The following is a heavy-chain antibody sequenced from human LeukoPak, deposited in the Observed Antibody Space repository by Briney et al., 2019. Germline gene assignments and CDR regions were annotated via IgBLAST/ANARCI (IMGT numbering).Heavy chain of an antibody. J-gene: IGHJ5*02. CDR2: VYHNGRT. CDR3: ARDWDGRDSDRSGYYPRWFDP. Sequence: GSLRLSCAASGFTFSSYWMHWVRQPPGKGLEWIGEVYHNGRTNYNPSLQSRITISVDRSKNQFSLNLTSVTAADTAIYYCARDWDGRDSDRSGYYPRWFDPWGQGALVTVSS. V-gene: IGHV4-4*02. D-gene: IGHD3-22*01. CDR1: GFTFSSYW.